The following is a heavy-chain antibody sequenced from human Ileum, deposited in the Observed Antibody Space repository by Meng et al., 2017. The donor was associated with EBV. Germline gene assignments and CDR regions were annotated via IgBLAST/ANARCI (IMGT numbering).Heavy chain of an antibody. V-gene: IGHV4-59*08. J-gene: IGHJ4*02. CDR1: GGSISSYY. D-gene: IGHD2-15*01. Sequence: QVQLQESGPGLVKPSETLSLTCTVSGGSISSYYWSWIRQPPGKGLEWIGYIYYSESTNYNPSLKSRVTISVDTSKNQFSLNLSSVTAADTAVYYCARGGWSLDYWGQGTLVTVSS. CDR2: IYYSEST. CDR3: ARGGWSLDY.